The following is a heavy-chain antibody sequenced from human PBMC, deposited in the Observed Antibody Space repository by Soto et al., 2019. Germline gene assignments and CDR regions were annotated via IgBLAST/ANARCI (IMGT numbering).Heavy chain of an antibody. CDR1: GGSVSSGSYY. J-gene: IGHJ5*02. V-gene: IGHV4-39*07. Sequence: PSETLSLTCTVSGGSVSSGSYYWSWVRQPPGKGLEWIGEIYHSGSTNYNPSLKSRVTISVDRSKNQFSLKLSSVTAADTAVYYCARITMSLGLDPWGQGTLVTVSS. CDR3: ARITMSLGLDP. D-gene: IGHD3-22*01. CDR2: IYHSGST.